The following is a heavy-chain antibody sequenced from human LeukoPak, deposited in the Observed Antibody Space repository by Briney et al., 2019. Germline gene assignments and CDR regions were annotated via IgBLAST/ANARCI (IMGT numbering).Heavy chain of an antibody. Sequence: PSETLSLTCTVSGGSISSSSYYWGWIRQPPGKGREWIGSIYYSGSTYYNPSLKSRVTISVDTSKNQFSLKLSSVTAADTAVYYCARVGIRVLWFGESREFDYWGQGTLVTVSS. J-gene: IGHJ4*02. CDR2: IYYSGST. D-gene: IGHD3-10*01. CDR3: ARVGIRVLWFGESREFDY. CDR1: GGSISSSSYY. V-gene: IGHV4-39*07.